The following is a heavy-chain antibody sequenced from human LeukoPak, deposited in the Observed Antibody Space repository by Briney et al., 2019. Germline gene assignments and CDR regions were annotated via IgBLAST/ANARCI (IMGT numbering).Heavy chain of an antibody. D-gene: IGHD3-10*01. CDR1: GDSVSSNSAS. V-gene: IGHV6-1*01. J-gene: IGHJ3*02. CDR3: ARGHRNGSNKDDTFDI. Sequence: SQTLSLTCAISGDSVSSNSASWNWIRQSPSRGLEWLGRTYYRSKWYYDYTTSVKSRITINPDTSKNQFSLQLKFVTPEDTAVYHCARGHRNGSNKDDTFDIWGQGTMVTVSA. CDR2: TYYRSKWYY.